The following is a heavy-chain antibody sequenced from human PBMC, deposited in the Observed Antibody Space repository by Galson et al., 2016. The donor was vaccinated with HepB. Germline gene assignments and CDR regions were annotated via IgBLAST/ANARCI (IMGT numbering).Heavy chain of an antibody. D-gene: IGHD3-16*01. J-gene: IGHJ6*02. Sequence: SVKVSCKASGYTLSNYGISWVRQAPGQGLEWMGWISTYNGNTNYAQGLRGRVTLTRDTSTNTVYRELRSLRSADTAVYYCAREGRMITVPMDVWGQGTTVTVSS. CDR3: AREGRMITVPMDV. V-gene: IGHV1-18*01. CDR2: ISTYNGNT. CDR1: GYTLSNYG.